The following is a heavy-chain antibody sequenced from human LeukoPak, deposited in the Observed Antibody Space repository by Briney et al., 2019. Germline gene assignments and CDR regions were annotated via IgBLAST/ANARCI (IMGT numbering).Heavy chain of an antibody. Sequence: PSETLSLTCAVYGGSFSGYYWSWIRQPPGKGLEWIGEINHSGSTNYNPSLKSRVTISVDTSKNQFSLKLSSVTAADTAVYYCARGLTTMVRGVINYYYYGMDVWGQGTTVTVSS. V-gene: IGHV4-34*01. J-gene: IGHJ6*02. D-gene: IGHD3-10*01. CDR1: GGSFSGYY. CDR3: ARGLTTMVRGVINYYYYGMDV. CDR2: INHSGST.